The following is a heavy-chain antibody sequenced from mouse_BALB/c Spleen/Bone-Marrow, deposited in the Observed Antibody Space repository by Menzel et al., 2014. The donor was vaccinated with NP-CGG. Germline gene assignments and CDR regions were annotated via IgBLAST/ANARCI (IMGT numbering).Heavy chain of an antibody. D-gene: IGHD2-3*01. Sequence: VQLQQSGAELARPGASVKMSCRASGYTFTTYTIHWVRQRPGQGLEWIGYSNPSSGYTNYIQKFKDKATLTADKSSSTAYMQLSSLTSEDSAVYYCARRDDGYVFFDYWGQGTTLTVSS. CDR1: GYTFTTYT. CDR2: SNPSSGYT. J-gene: IGHJ2*01. CDR3: ARRDDGYVFFDY. V-gene: IGHV1-4*01.